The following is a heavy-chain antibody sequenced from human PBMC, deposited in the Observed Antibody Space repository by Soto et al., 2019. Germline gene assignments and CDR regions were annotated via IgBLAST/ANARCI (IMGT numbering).Heavy chain of an antibody. V-gene: IGHV1-18*01. Sequence: QVHLVQSGPEVKKPGASVKVSCKASGYTFNTYGITWVRQAPGQGLEWMAWINAYNGNRIYAQNFQDRVTVTTDTSTSAAYMELMGLPAGDPAVYFCARDRDRVADIWGLGTMVTVSS. D-gene: IGHD2-15*01. CDR3: ARDRDRVADI. CDR2: INAYNGNR. CDR1: GYTFNTYG. J-gene: IGHJ3*02.